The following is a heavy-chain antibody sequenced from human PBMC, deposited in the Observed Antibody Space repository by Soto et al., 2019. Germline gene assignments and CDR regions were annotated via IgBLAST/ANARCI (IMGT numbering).Heavy chain of an antibody. CDR1: GGGFGSYA. V-gene: IGHV1-69*13. D-gene: IGHD6-13*01. Sequence: SSLKLYCKASGGGFGSYAISWVRQAPGQGLEWMGGIIPIFGTANYAQKFQGRVTITADESTSTAYMELSSLRAEDTAVYYCAKEPARAAAGPGYNWFDPWGQGTLVTVSS. J-gene: IGHJ5*02. CDR2: IIPIFGTA. CDR3: AKEPARAAAGPGYNWFDP.